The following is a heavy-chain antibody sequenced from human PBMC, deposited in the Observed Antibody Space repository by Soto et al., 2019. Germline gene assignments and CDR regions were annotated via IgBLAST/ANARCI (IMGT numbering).Heavy chain of an antibody. CDR2: IKSKTDGGTT. CDR1: GFTFSNAW. J-gene: IGHJ4*02. Sequence: GGSLRLSCAVSGFTFSNAWITWVRQAPGKGLEWVGRIKSKTDGGTTDYAAPVKGRFTISGDDSKNTLYLQMNSLKTGDTAVYYCTTQYYYDSSGSLLNWGQGTLVTVSS. CDR3: TTQYYYDSSGSLLN. V-gene: IGHV3-15*01. D-gene: IGHD3-22*01.